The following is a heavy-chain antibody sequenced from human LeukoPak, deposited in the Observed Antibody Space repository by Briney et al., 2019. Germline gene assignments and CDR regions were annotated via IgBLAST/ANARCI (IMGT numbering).Heavy chain of an antibody. D-gene: IGHD3-22*01. J-gene: IGHJ4*02. CDR3: AREETWYYDSSGYRAFDY. V-gene: IGHV6-1*01. Sequence: SQTLSLTCAISGDSVSSNSAAWNWIRQSPSRGLEWLGRTYYRSKWYNDYAVSVKSRITINPDTSKNQFSLQLNSVTPEDTAVYYCAREETWYYDSSGYRAFDYWGQGTLVTVSS. CDR1: GDSVSSNSAA. CDR2: TYYRSKWYN.